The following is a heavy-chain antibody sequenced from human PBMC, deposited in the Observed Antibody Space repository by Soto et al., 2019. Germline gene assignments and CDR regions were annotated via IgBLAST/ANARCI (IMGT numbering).Heavy chain of an antibody. CDR1: GFSLSTSGVG. CDR3: ATHGSGTYYNPMYNWFDP. D-gene: IGHD3-10*01. Sequence: QITLKESGPPLVKPTQTLTLTYTFSGFSLSTSGVGVGWIRQPPGKALEWLALIYFDDDKRYSPSLQSRLTITTDTSKNQVVLTMTNMDPVDTATYYCATHGSGTYYNPMYNWFDPWGQGTLVTVSS. V-gene: IGHV2-5*02. CDR2: IYFDDDK. J-gene: IGHJ5*02.